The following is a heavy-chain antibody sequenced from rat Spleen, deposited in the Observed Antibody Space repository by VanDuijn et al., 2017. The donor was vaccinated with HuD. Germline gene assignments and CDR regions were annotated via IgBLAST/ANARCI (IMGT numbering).Heavy chain of an antibody. CDR1: GFTFNNYW. CDR3: TRRGLERQFAY. D-gene: IGHD4-1*01. V-gene: IGHV5-31*01. CDR2: ITNAAGKV. J-gene: IGHJ3*01. Sequence: EVQLVESGGGLVQPGRSLKVSCVASGFTFNNYWMTWIRQAPGKGLEWVASITNAAGKVYYPDSVKGRFTISRDTAKSTLYLQMNSLRSEDTATYYCTRRGLERQFAYWGQGTLVTVSS.